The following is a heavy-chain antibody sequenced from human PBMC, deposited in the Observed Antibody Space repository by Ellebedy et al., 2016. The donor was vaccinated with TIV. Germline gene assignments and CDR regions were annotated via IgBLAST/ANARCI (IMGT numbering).Heavy chain of an antibody. CDR3: VRAGRSST. CDR2: ITSSSTYI. V-gene: IGHV3-21*01. J-gene: IGHJ5*02. CDR1: GFIFRTYN. Sequence: GGSLRLXCAASGFIFRTYNMNWVRQAPGKGLECVSSITSSSTYIYYADSVKGRFTISRDNAKNSLSLQMNRLRAEDTAVYYCVRAGRSSTWGQGTLVTVSS.